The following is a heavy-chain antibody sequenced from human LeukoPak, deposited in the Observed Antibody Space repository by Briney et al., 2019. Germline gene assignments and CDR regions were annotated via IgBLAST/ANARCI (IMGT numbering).Heavy chain of an antibody. CDR2: IYHTATT. Sequence: SETLSLTCAVSGDSIRSDRWNWIRQIPGKGLEWIGYIYHTATTNYNHSFRTRVTMPLDTSNNQFSLRLTSVTAADTAVYYCARTPARSGWAYYFDYWGQGALVTVSS. CDR1: GDSIRSDR. V-gene: IGHV4-4*09. CDR3: ARTPARSGWAYYFDY. J-gene: IGHJ4*02. D-gene: IGHD6-19*01.